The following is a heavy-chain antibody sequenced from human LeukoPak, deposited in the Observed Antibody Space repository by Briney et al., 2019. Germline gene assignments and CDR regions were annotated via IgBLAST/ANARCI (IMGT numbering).Heavy chain of an antibody. D-gene: IGHD1-26*01. V-gene: IGHV5-51*01. CDR2: SYLGASDT. Sequence: GESLKIPCKGSGYSFTSYWNGWGRQMPGKGLEGRRISYLGASDTRYSPSFQGQVTISADKSISTAYLQWSSLKASDTAMYYCARLRRVATREFDYWGQGTLVTVSS. CDR3: ARLRRVATREFDY. J-gene: IGHJ4*02. CDR1: GYSFTSYW.